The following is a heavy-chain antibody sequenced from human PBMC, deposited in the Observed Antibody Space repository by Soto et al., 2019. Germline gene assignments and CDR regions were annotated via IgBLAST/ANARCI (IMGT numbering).Heavy chain of an antibody. CDR2: ISSDGKSE. D-gene: IGHD3-22*01. CDR3: AKTITSYSGDSRGRRALVDY. CDR1: GFTFSTYG. V-gene: IGHV3-30*18. J-gene: IGHJ4*02. Sequence: QVQLVESGGGVVQPGRSLRLSCAASGFTFSTYGMHWVRQPPGKGLEWVAVISSDGKSEHYADPVKGRFSISRDNSKNSLSLQINSLRVEDTAVYYCAKTITSYSGDSRGRRALVDYWGQGTLVTVSS.